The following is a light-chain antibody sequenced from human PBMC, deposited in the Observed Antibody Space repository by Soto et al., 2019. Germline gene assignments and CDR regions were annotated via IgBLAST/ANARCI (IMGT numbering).Light chain of an antibody. CDR1: QRIATS. CDR3: QQNYDYPRT. CDR2: GAS. V-gene: IGKV3-15*01. J-gene: IGKJ1*01. Sequence: EIVMTQSPATLSVSPGERVTLACRAGQRIATSLAWFQQKPGQAPRLLIFGASTRAIGVAPRFSGSGSGTDFTLTISSLQSEDFAFYFCQQNYDYPRTFGQGTKV.